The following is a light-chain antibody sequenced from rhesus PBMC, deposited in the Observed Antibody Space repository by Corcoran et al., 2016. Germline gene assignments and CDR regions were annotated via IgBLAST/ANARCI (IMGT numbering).Light chain of an antibody. CDR1: QGISGW. CDR2: ATT. Sequence: DIQMTQSPSSLSASVGDKVTITCRASQGISGWLPWYQQKPGEAPRLLIYATTSLQSGVPSRFSGSGSGADFTLTISSLQPEDFATYYCLQYNSSPFTFGPGTKLDI. J-gene: IGKJ3*01. V-gene: IGKV1-22*01. CDR3: LQYNSSPFT.